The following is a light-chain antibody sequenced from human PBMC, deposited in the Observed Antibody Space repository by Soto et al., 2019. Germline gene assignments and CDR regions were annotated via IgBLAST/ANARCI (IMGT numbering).Light chain of an antibody. V-gene: IGKV1-5*03. Sequence: DIRRTQSPSTLSASVGDRVTITCRASQSISSWLAWYQQKPGKAPKLLIYKASSLESGVPSRFSGTGSGTEFTLTISSLQPDDFATYYCQQYNTYRAFGQGTKVDIK. CDR3: QQYNTYRA. J-gene: IGKJ1*01. CDR2: KAS. CDR1: QSISSW.